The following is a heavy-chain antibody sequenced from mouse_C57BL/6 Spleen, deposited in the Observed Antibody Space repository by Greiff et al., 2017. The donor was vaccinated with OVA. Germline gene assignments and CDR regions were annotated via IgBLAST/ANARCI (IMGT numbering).Heavy chain of an antibody. CDR3: ARSGTGAMDY. CDR2: IYPRSGNT. J-gene: IGHJ4*01. CDR1: GYTFTSYG. D-gene: IGHD3-3*01. V-gene: IGHV1-81*01. Sequence: QVHVKQSGAELARPGASVKLSCKASGYTFTSYGISWVKQRTGQGLEWIGEIYPRSGNTYYNEKFKGKATLTADKSSSTAYMELRSLTSEDSAVYFCARSGTGAMDYWGQGTSVTVSS.